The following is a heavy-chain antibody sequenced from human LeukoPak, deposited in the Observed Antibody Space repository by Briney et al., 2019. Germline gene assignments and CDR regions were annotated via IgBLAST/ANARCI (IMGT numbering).Heavy chain of an antibody. CDR3: ARRRYSEFDY. CDR2: INWNGGST. Sequence: GGSLRLSCAASGFTFSSYSMNWVRQAPGKGLEWVSGINWNGGSTGYADSVKGRFTISRDNAKNSLYLQMNSLRAEDTALYHCARRRYSEFDYWGQGTLVTVSS. CDR1: GFTFSSYS. J-gene: IGHJ4*02. D-gene: IGHD2-21*01. V-gene: IGHV3-20*01.